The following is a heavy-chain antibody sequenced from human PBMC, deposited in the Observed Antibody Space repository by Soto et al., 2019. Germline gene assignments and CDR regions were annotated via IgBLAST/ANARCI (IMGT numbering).Heavy chain of an antibody. CDR3: VRGQPHRITIFEVVIRSYDYGMDV. V-gene: IGHV4-34*01. CDR2: INYRGST. D-gene: IGHD3-3*01. Sequence: SATLSLTCAVYGGSFAGYYWTWIRQTPGKRLEWIGEINYRGSTYYNPSLESRITMAVDTSKNQFSLKLSSVTAADTAVYFCVRGQPHRITIFEVVIRSYDYGMDVSGQGTTVTVSS. CDR1: GGSFAGYY. J-gene: IGHJ6*02.